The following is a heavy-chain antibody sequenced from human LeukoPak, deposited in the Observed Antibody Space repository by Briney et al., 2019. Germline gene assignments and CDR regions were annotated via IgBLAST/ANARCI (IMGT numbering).Heavy chain of an antibody. J-gene: IGHJ4*02. D-gene: IGHD3-3*01. CDR3: AKAPFGVVIKDY. Sequence: VSAISGSGGSTYYADSVKGRFTISRDNSKNTLYLQMNSLRAEDTAVYYCAKAPFGVVIKDYWGQGTLVIVSS. CDR2: ISGSGGST. V-gene: IGHV3-23*01.